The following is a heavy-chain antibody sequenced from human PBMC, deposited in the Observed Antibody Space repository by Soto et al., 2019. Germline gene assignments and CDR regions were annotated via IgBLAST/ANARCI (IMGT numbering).Heavy chain of an antibody. CDR2: IYYRGNA. D-gene: IGHD3-9*01. Sequence: TSETLSLTCAVSDDSINSDKYYWGWIRQPPGKGLDWIGSIYYRGNAYYNPSLQTRVTISLDKSRSQFSLKLNSVTAADSAVYFCARLEGLAAISYYFDFWGPGALVTVSS. CDR1: DDSINSDKYY. CDR3: ARLEGLAAISYYFDF. V-gene: IGHV4-39*01. J-gene: IGHJ4*02.